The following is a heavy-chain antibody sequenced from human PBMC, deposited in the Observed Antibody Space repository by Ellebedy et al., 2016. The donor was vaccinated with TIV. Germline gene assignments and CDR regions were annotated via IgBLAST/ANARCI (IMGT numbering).Heavy chain of an antibody. CDR3: AKGRGGGSDSSAPRYYFDY. Sequence: GESLKISCAASGFPFSSYAMSWVRPAPGQGLEWVSTISNTGSRTYYADSVECRFIISRDNSKKTLYLQMNSLRAEDKAVYYCAKGRGGGSDSSAPRYYFDYWGLGTLVTVSS. J-gene: IGHJ4*02. V-gene: IGHV3-23*01. CDR2: ISNTGSRT. CDR1: GFPFSSYA. D-gene: IGHD3-22*01.